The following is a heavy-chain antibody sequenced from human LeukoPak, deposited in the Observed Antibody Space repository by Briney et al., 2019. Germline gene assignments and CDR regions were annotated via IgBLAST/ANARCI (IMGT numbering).Heavy chain of an antibody. J-gene: IGHJ4*02. D-gene: IGHD3-22*01. CDR1: GYTFTGYY. V-gene: IGHV1-2*02. CDR2: INPNSGGT. CDR3: ARGSDSSGYYGYYFDY. Sequence: APVKVSCKASGYTFTGYYMHWVRQAPGQGLEWMGWINPNSGGTNYAQKFQGRVTMTRDTSISTAYMELSRLRSDDTAVYYCARGSDSSGYYGYYFDYWGQGTLVTVSS.